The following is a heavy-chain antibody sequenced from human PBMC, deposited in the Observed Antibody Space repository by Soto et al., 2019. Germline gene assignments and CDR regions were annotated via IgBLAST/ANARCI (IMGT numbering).Heavy chain of an antibody. J-gene: IGHJ5*02. CDR3: VGHSSSAAANWFDP. CDR2: IYYSGST. CDR1: GGSISSYY. D-gene: IGHD6-6*01. V-gene: IGHV4-59*01. Sequence: SETLSLTCTVSGGSISSYYWSWIRQPPGKGLEWIGYIYYSGSTNYNPSLKSRVTISVDTSKNQFSLKLSSVTAADTAVYYCVGHSSSAAANWFDPWGQGTLVTVSS.